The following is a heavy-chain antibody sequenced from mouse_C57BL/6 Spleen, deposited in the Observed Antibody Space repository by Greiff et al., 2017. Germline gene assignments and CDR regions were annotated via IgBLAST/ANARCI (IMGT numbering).Heavy chain of an antibody. CDR1: GFTFSSYT. CDR3: ARQGLLYYYAMDY. CDR2: ISGGGGNT. D-gene: IGHD3-1*01. Sequence: EVMLVESGGGLVKPGGSLKLSCAASGFTFSSYTMSWVRQTPEKRLEWVATISGGGGNTYYPDRVKGRFTISRDNATNTRYLQMSSLRSEDTALYYCARQGLLYYYAMDYWGQGTSVTVSS. J-gene: IGHJ4*01. V-gene: IGHV5-9*01.